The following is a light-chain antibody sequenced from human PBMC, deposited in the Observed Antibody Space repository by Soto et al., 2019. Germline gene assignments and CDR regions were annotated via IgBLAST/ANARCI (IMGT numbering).Light chain of an antibody. CDR3: QQHGSSPLT. CDR1: QSVSSTH. CDR2: GTS. Sequence: EILLTQSPGTLSLSPGERATLSCRASQSVSSTHLAWYQQKPGQAPRLLIYGTSSRATGIPDRFSGSGSGTDFTLTINRLEPEDFAVYYCQQHGSSPLTFGLGTKVEIK. J-gene: IGKJ1*01. V-gene: IGKV3-20*01.